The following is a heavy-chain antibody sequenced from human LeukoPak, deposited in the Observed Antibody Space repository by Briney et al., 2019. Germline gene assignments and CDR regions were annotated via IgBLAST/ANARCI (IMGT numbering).Heavy chain of an antibody. J-gene: IGHJ4*02. CDR2: ISAYNGNT. CDR3: ARDLDGSGSYYTDY. D-gene: IGHD3-10*01. Sequence: ASVKVSCXASGYTFTSCGISWVRQAPRQGLEWMEWISAYNGNTNYVQKLQGRVTMTTDTSTSTAYMELRSLRSDDTAVYYCARDLDGSGSYYTDYWGQGTLVTVSS. CDR1: GYTFTSCG. V-gene: IGHV1-18*01.